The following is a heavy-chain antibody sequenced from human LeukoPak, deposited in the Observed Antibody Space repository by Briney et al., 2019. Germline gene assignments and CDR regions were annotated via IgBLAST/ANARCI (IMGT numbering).Heavy chain of an antibody. Sequence: PGGSLRLSCAASGFTFSSYEMNWVRQAPGKGLEWVANIKQDGSEKYYVDSVKGRFTISRDNAKNSLYLQMNSLRAEDTAVYYCARGGSYANWFDPWGQGTLVTVSP. CDR1: GFTFSSYE. V-gene: IGHV3-7*01. CDR3: ARGGSYANWFDP. CDR2: IKQDGSEK. J-gene: IGHJ5*02. D-gene: IGHD1-26*01.